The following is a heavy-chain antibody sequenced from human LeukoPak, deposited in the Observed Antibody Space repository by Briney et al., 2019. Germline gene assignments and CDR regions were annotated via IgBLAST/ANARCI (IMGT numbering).Heavy chain of an antibody. CDR2: IRCSEHENEK. CDR1: GFTFGNYG. D-gene: IGHD3-10*01. J-gene: IGHJ4*02. V-gene: IGHV3-30*02. CDR3: AKAPQFGACFDS. Sequence: GGALRLSCAAPGFTFGNYGGPSVRQAPAKGVEWVACIRCSEHENEKVYTDSVRCRFTISRDNSKSAQSPEMNALRAVHPAGYYCAKAPQFGACFDSWGQGTLVTVSS.